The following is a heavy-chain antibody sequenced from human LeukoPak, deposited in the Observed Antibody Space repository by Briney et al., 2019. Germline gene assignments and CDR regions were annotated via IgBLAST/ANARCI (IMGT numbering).Heavy chain of an antibody. V-gene: IGHV3-11*01. CDR2: ISSSGKTI. D-gene: IGHD1-1*01. CDR1: GFTFSDYY. CDR3: ARNHPSRNDGWPLFDS. Sequence: GGSLRLSRAVSGFTFSDYYMSWNRQAPGKGPEWLSYISSSGKTIYYAVSVKGRFTISRDNAKNSLYLQINSLRAEDTAVYFCARNHPSRNDGWPLFDSWGRGTLVTVSS. J-gene: IGHJ4*02.